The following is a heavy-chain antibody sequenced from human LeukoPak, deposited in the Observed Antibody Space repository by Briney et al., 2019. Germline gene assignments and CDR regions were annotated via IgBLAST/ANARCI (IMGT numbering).Heavy chain of an antibody. D-gene: IGHD3-16*01. V-gene: IGHV4-39*07. J-gene: IGHJ3*02. CDR2: IYYGDGKI. CDR3: AGGHGLGAALDI. Sequence: PSETLSLTCTVSGASIGNPRHYWGWIRQPPGKGLEWIGSIYYGDGKIYYNPSLKSRITISIDTAKDEVSLKLSSVTAADTAVYYCAGGHGLGAALDIWGQGTMVTVSP. CDR1: GASIGNPRHY.